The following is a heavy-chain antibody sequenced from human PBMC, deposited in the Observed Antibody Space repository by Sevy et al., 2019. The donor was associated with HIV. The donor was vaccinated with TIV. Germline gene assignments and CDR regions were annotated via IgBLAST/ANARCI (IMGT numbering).Heavy chain of an antibody. D-gene: IGHD2-15*01. CDR3: ARARGYCSGGSCYSVVRSGFHDY. CDR2: INHSGST. J-gene: IGHJ4*02. CDR1: GGSFSGYY. V-gene: IGHV4-34*01. Sequence: SETLSLTCAVYGGSFSGYYWSWIRQPPGKGLEWIGEINHSGSTNYNPSLKSRVTISVDTSKNQFSLKLGSVTAADTAVFYCARARGYCSGGSCYSVVRSGFHDYWGQGTLVTVSS.